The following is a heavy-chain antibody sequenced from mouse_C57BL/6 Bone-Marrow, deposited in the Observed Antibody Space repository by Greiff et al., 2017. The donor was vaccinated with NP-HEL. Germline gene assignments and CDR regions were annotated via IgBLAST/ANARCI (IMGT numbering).Heavy chain of an antibody. CDR3: ARWYGFAY. J-gene: IGHJ3*01. Sequence: QVQLKESGAELARPGASVKLSCKASGYTFTSYGISWVKQRTGQGLEWIGEIYPRRGNTYYNEKFKGKATLTAVKSSSTAYMELRSLTSEDSAVYFCARWYGFAYWGQGTLVTVSA. D-gene: IGHD1-1*02. CDR1: GYTFTSYG. CDR2: IYPRRGNT. V-gene: IGHV1-81*01.